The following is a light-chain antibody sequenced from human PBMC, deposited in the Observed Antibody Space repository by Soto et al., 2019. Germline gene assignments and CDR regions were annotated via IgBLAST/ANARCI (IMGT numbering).Light chain of an antibody. J-gene: IGKJ4*01. CDR1: QSVSSSC. CDR3: QQYDNSPLT. Sequence: EIVLTQSPGTLSLAAGERATLSCRASQSVSSSCLAWYQQKPGQAPRLLIYGASSRATGIPDRFSGSGSGTDFTLTISRLEPEDFAVHYCQQYDNSPLTFGGGTKVEIK. V-gene: IGKV3-20*01. CDR2: GAS.